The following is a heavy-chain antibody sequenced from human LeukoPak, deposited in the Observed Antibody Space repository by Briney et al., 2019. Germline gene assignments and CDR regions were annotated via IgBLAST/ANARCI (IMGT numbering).Heavy chain of an antibody. D-gene: IGHD2-2*01. V-gene: IGHV1-2*02. CDR1: GYTFTGYY. CDR3: AKEIVVVPAASIYYYYYMDV. J-gene: IGHJ6*03. Sequence: ASVKVSCKASGYTFTGYYMHWVRQAPGQGLEWMGWINPNSGGTNYAQKFQGRVTMTRGTSISTAYMELSRLRSDDTAVYYCAKEIVVVPAASIYYYYYMDVWGKGTTVTVS. CDR2: INPNSGGT.